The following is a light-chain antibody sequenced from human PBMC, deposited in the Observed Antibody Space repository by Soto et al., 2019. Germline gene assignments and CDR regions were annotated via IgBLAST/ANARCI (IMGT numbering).Light chain of an antibody. Sequence: QSALTQPASVSGSPGQSITISCTGTSSYVGVYYYVSWFQQHPGKAPKLMIYDVTARPSGVSSRFSGSMSGNTASLTISGLQAEDEADYYCGSYTSSSLLEMVFGGGTKLTVL. CDR3: GSYTSSSLLEMV. CDR1: SSYVGVYYY. CDR2: DVT. J-gene: IGLJ3*02. V-gene: IGLV2-14*03.